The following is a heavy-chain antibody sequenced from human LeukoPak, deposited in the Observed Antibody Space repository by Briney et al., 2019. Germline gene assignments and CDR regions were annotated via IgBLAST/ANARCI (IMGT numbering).Heavy chain of an antibody. CDR1: GGTFSSYA. D-gene: IGHD3-22*01. CDR2: IIPIFGTA. Sequence: SVKVSCKASGGTFSSYAISWVRQAPGQGLEWMERIIPIFGTANYAQKFQGRVTITTDESTSTAYMELSSLRSEDTAVYYCADETYYYDSSGYYYGSFNYWGQGTLVTVSS. CDR3: ADETYYYDSSGYYYGSFNY. J-gene: IGHJ4*02. V-gene: IGHV1-69*05.